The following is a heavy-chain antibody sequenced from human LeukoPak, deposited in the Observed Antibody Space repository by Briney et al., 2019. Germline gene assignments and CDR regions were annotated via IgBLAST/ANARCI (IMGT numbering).Heavy chain of an antibody. CDR2: IDHSGST. V-gene: IGHV4-34*01. J-gene: IGHJ3*02. D-gene: IGHD2-8*01. Sequence: SETLSLTCAVYDGSFSGYHWSWIRQPPGKGLEWIGEIDHSGSTNYNPSLKSRVTISIDTSRNQFSLKLSSVTAVDTGVYYCARYGVWAFDIWGQGTMVTVSS. CDR1: DGSFSGYH. CDR3: ARYGVWAFDI.